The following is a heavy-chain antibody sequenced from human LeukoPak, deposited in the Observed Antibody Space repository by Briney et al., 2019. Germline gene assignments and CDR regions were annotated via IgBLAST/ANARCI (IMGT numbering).Heavy chain of an antibody. CDR3: ARDLLEWYFDY. CDR2: ISYDGSNK. CDR1: GFTFSSYG. V-gene: IGHV3-30*03. Sequence: GGSLRLSCAASGFTFSSYGMHWVRQAPGKGLEWVAVISYDGSNKYYADSVKGRFTISRDNSKNTLYLQMNSLRAEDTAVYYCARDLLEWYFDYWGQGTLVTVSS. J-gene: IGHJ4*02. D-gene: IGHD3-3*01.